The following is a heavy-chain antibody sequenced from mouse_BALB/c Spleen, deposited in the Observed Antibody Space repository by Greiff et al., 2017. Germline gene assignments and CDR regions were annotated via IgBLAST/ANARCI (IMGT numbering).Heavy chain of an antibody. Sequence: VQLQQSGAELVKPGASVKLSCKASGYTFTEYTIHWVKQRSGQGLEWIGWFYPGSGSIKYNEKFKDKATLTADKSSSTVYMELSRLTSEDSAVYFYAGHGKTGYDGYCKDYFDYWGQGTALTVSS. D-gene: IGHD2-3*01. CDR2: FYPGSGSI. CDR3: AGHGKTGYDGYCKDYFDY. CDR1: GYTFTEYT. J-gene: IGHJ2*01. V-gene: IGHV1-62-2*01.